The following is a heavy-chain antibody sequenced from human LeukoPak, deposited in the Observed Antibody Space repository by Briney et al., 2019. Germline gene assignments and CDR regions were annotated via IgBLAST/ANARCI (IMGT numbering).Heavy chain of an antibody. CDR3: ARVRAYDSSGYNDAFDI. J-gene: IGHJ3*02. D-gene: IGHD3-22*01. Sequence: PGGSLRLSCAASGFTFSSSGIHWVRQAPGKGLEWVAVISYDGFSKYYADSVKGRFTISRDNSKNTLYLQMNSLRAEDTAVYYCARVRAYDSSGYNDAFDIWGQGTMVTVS. CDR1: GFTFSSSG. V-gene: IGHV3-30*03. CDR2: ISYDGFSK.